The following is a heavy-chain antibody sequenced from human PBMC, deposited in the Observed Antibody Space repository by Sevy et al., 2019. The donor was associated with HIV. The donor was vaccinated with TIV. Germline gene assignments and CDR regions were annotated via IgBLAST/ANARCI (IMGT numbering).Heavy chain of an antibody. D-gene: IGHD3-16*01. Sequence: GGSLRLSCAASGFNFSSYWMSWVRQAPGRGLEWVANIKQDGSERYYVDSVKGRFTISRDNAKNSLYMQMNSLRAEDTAVYYCARAIGLGYWGQGPLVTVSS. J-gene: IGHJ4*02. V-gene: IGHV3-7*01. CDR1: GFNFSSYW. CDR2: IKQDGSER. CDR3: ARAIGLGY.